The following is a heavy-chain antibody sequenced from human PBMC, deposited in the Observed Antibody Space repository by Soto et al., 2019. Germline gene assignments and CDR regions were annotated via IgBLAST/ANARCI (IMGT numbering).Heavy chain of an antibody. CDR2: INTVNGNA. Sequence: QVQLVQSGAEVKKPGASVKVSCKAFGYNFTDYLIHWLRQAPGQRLEWMGWINTVNGNAEYSLRFQGRVTISSDTSANTAYMEVNSLKFEDTAVYYCARGHWLASRGQGTPVIVSS. CDR1: GYNFTDYL. J-gene: IGHJ5*01. CDR3: ARGHWLAS. V-gene: IGHV1-3*04.